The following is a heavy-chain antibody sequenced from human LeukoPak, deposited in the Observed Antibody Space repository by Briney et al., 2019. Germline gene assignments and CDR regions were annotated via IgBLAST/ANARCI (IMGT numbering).Heavy chain of an antibody. V-gene: IGHV1-2*02. D-gene: IGHD1-26*01. Sequence: ASVKVSCKASGYIFTDYYMHWVRQAPGQGLEWMGWINPDTGGTIYAQKFQGRVSMTRDTSFITAYMELTRLTSDDTAVYYCVRGHAGGNYRNYYMDVWGKGTTVTVSS. CDR1: GYIFTDYY. CDR3: VRGHAGGNYRNYYMDV. CDR2: INPDTGGT. J-gene: IGHJ6*03.